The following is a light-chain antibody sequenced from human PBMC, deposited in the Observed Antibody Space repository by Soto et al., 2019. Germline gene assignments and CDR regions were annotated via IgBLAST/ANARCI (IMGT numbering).Light chain of an antibody. CDR2: AVT. CDR3: SSYTTSATLV. CDR1: SSDVGSYNS. J-gene: IGLJ2*01. Sequence: QSVLTQPASVSGSPGQSIAISCTGTSSDVGSYNSVSWYQQFPGKAPKLILYAVTNRPSGVSNRFSGSKSGNTASLTLSGLQAEDGADYFCSSYTTSATLVFGVGTKLTVL. V-gene: IGLV2-14*01.